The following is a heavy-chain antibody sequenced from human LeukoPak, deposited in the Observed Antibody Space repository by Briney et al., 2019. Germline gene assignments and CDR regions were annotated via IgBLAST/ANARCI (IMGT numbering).Heavy chain of an antibody. CDR1: GFTFSSYW. CDR2: IKQDGSEK. J-gene: IGHJ4*02. D-gene: IGHD6-13*01. Sequence: GGSLRLSCAASGFTFSSYWMSWVRKAPGKGLEWVANIKQDGSEKYYVDSVKGRFTISRDNAKNSLYLQMNSLRAEDTAVYYCAREGSSSWFRHFDYWGQGTLVTVSS. CDR3: AREGSSSWFRHFDY. V-gene: IGHV3-7*01.